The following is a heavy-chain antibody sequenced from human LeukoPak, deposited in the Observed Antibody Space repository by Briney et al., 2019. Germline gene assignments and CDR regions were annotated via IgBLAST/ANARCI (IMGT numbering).Heavy chain of an antibody. D-gene: IGHD3-22*01. CDR3: ARRQYYDSSGYYIDY. V-gene: IGHV3-48*01. CDR2: ISTTGSTV. J-gene: IGHJ4*02. CDR1: GFSFSNYN. Sequence: PGGSLRLSCAASGFSFSNYNMNWVRQAPGKGLDWVSYISTTGSTVYYADSVNGRFTISRDNAKNSLYLQMNSLRAEDTAVYYCARRQYYDSSGYYIDYWGQGTLVTVSS.